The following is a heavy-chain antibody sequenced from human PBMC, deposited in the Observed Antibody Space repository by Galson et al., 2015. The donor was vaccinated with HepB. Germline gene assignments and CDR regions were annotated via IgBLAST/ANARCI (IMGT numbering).Heavy chain of an antibody. CDR1: GFTFSSYA. D-gene: IGHD6-19*01. Sequence: SLRLSCAASGFTFSSYAMHWVRQAPGKGLEWVAVISYDGSNKYYADSVKGRFTISRDNSKNTLYLQMNSLRAEDTAVYYCARDGYSSGWHDYWGQGTLVTVSS. J-gene: IGHJ4*02. CDR3: ARDGYSSGWHDY. V-gene: IGHV3-30-3*01. CDR2: ISYDGSNK.